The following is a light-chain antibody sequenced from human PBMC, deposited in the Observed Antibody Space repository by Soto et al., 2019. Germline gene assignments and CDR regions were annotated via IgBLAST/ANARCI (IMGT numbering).Light chain of an antibody. CDR1: QSISSW. Sequence: DIHMTQSPSTLSASGGDRVTITCRASQSISSWLAWYQQKPGKAPKLLIYDASSLESGVPSRFSGSGSGTEFTLTISSLQPDDFATYYCQQYNSYQWTFGQGTKV. J-gene: IGKJ1*01. CDR3: QQYNSYQWT. V-gene: IGKV1-5*01. CDR2: DAS.